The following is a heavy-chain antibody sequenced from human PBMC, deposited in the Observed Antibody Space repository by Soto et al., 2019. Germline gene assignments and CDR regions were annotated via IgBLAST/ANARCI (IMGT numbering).Heavy chain of an antibody. D-gene: IGHD3-3*01. CDR3: AREWWSGSLIGGSL. V-gene: IGHV4-4*02. CDR1: GDSISSTYW. J-gene: IGHJ4*02. Sequence: SETLSLTCAVSGDSISSTYWWTWVRQPPGKGLEWIGEIHHSGDTNYNPSLKSRVTMSVDKSKNQFSLNLNSVTAADTAVYYCAREWWSGSLIGGSLGGEGTLVTVSS. CDR2: IHHSGDT.